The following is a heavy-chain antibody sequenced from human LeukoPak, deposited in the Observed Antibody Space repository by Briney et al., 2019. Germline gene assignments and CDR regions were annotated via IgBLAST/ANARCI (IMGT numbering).Heavy chain of an antibody. V-gene: IGHV4-34*01. Sequence: PSETLSLTCTVSGGSISSYYRSWIRQPPGKGLEWVGEINHSGSPNYNVSLKSRVTISLDTSKKQFSLRLTSVAAADTAVYYCASLAVTHGAFDIWGQGTMVTVSS. D-gene: IGHD2-21*02. CDR1: GGSISSYY. J-gene: IGHJ3*02. CDR3: ASLAVTHGAFDI. CDR2: INHSGSP.